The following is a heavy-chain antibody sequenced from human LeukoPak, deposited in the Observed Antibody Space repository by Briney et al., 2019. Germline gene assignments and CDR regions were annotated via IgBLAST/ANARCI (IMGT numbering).Heavy chain of an antibody. CDR1: GFSFRSYA. V-gene: IGHV3-30*04. Sequence: GGSLRLSCAASGFSFRSYAMHWVRQAPGEGPEWVAVISNDGNNMHFVDPVKGRFTISRDNSKNTVYLQMNSLNAEDTAVYYCARDLSSLGLHSADNWFDPWGQGTLVTVSS. J-gene: IGHJ5*02. CDR3: ARDLSSLGLHSADNWFDP. D-gene: IGHD3/OR15-3a*01. CDR2: ISNDGNNM.